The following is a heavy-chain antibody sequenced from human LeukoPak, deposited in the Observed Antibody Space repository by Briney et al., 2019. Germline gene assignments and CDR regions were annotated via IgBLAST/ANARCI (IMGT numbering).Heavy chain of an antibody. CDR1: GFTFSSYW. J-gene: IGHJ1*01. CDR2: IKQDGSEK. CDR3: ARVVVVPAASAEYFQH. V-gene: IGHV3-7*03. D-gene: IGHD2-2*01. Sequence: GGSLRLSCAASGFTFSSYWMSWVRHAPGKGLEWVANIKQDGSEKYYVDSVKGRFTISRDNAKNSLYLQMNSLRAEDTAVYYCARVVVVPAASAEYFQHWGQGTLVTVSS.